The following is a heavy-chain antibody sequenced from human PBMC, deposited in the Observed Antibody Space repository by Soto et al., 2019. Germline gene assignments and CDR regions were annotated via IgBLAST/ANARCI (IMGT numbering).Heavy chain of an antibody. CDR1: GGSFSGYY. J-gene: IGHJ5*02. Sequence: SETLSLTCAVYGGSFSGYYWSWIRQPPGKGLEWIGEINHSGSTNYNPSLKSRVTISVDTSKNQFSLKLSSVTAADTAVYYCARGDILTGYYPWFGPWGQGTLVTVSS. V-gene: IGHV4-34*01. D-gene: IGHD3-9*01. CDR2: INHSGST. CDR3: ARGDILTGYYPWFGP.